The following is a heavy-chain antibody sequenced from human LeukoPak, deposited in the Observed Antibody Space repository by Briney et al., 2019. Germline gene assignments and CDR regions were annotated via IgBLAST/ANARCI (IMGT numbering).Heavy chain of an antibody. Sequence: ASVKVSCKASGGTFSSYTISWVPQAPGQGLEWMGRIIPILGIANYAQKFQGRVTITADKSTSTAYMELSSLRSGDTAVYYCARGLITDFNWFDPWGQGTLVTVSS. V-gene: IGHV1-69*02. CDR1: GGTFSSYT. CDR2: IIPILGIA. J-gene: IGHJ5*02. D-gene: IGHD3-16*01. CDR3: ARGLITDFNWFDP.